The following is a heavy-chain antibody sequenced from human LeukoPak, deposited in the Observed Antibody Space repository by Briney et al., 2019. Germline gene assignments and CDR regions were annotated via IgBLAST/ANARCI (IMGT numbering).Heavy chain of an antibody. V-gene: IGHV3-23*01. J-gene: IGHJ4*02. Sequence: GGSLRLSCAASGFPFSSYAMSWVRQAPGKGLEWVSTISNSDDSTYYADSVKGRFTISRDNSKNTLSLQMNSLRAEDTAVYYCARDKEGGSGSMDYWGLGTLVTVSS. CDR2: ISNSDDST. CDR3: ARDKEGGSGSMDY. D-gene: IGHD3-10*01. CDR1: GFPFSSYA.